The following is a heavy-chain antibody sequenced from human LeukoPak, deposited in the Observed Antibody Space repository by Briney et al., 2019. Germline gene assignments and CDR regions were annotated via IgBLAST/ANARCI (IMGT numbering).Heavy chain of an antibody. CDR3: ARESPHYGSGSYYSYFDY. J-gene: IGHJ4*02. CDR2: INSDGSST. Sequence: GGSLRLSCAASGFTFSSYWMHWVRQAPGKGLVWVSRINSDGSSTSYADSVKGRFTISRDNSKNTLYLQMNSLRAEDTAVYYCARESPHYGSGSYYSYFDYWGQGTLVTVSS. V-gene: IGHV3-74*01. D-gene: IGHD3-10*01. CDR1: GFTFSSYW.